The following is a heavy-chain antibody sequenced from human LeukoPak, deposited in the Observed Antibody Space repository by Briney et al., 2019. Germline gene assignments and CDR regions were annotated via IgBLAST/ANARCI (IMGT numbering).Heavy chain of an antibody. J-gene: IGHJ4*02. D-gene: IGHD3-10*01. CDR1: GFTFSSDW. CDR2: INEEGSEK. CDR3: ARVLWFGESNFDY. Sequence: GGALRLSCAASGFTFSSDWMSWVRQAPGKGGEGVANINEEGSEKYYVDSVKGRFTISRDKAKNSLYMQINRLRAEDTAVYYCARVLWFGESNFDYWGQGTLVTVSS. V-gene: IGHV3-7*01.